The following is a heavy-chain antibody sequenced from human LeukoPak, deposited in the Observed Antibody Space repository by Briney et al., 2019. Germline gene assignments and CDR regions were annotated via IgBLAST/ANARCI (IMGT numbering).Heavy chain of an antibody. D-gene: IGHD6-13*01. CDR2: ISYDGSNK. CDR3: AKEGLYSSSWNEVYFDY. CDR1: GFTFSSYG. J-gene: IGHJ4*02. V-gene: IGHV3-30*18. Sequence: GGSLRLSCAASGFTFSSYGMHWVRQAPGKGLEWVAIISYDGSNKYYADSVKGRFTISRDNSKNTLYLQMNSLRAEDTAVYYCAKEGLYSSSWNEVYFDYWGQGTLVTVSS.